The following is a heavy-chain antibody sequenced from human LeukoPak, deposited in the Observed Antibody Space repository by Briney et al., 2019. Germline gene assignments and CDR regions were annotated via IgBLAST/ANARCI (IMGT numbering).Heavy chain of an antibody. CDR2: IYYSGST. CDR3: ARHREDIVGAIFDY. J-gene: IGHJ4*02. V-gene: IGHV4-59*08. D-gene: IGHD1-26*01. Sequence: PSETLSLTCTVSGGSISSYYWSWIRQPPGKGLEWIGYIYYSGSTNYNPSLKSRVTISVDTSKNQFSLKLSSVTAADTAVYYCARHREDIVGAIFDYWGQGTLVTVSS. CDR1: GGSISSYY.